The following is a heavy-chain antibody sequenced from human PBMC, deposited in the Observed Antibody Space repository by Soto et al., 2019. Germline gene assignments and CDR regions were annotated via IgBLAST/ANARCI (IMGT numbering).Heavy chain of an antibody. CDR3: TSRHYDILPASFGAMDV. J-gene: IGHJ6*02. D-gene: IGHD3-9*01. CDR2: IRGKPNNYAT. V-gene: IGHV3-73*02. CDR1: GFTFSGSA. Sequence: EVQLVESGGGLVQPGGSLKLSCAASGFTFSGSAIHWVRQASGKGLEWVGRIRGKPNNYATAYVASVKGRFTISRDDSKNPAYLQLNGLKTEDTAVYYCTSRHYDILPASFGAMDVWGQGTTVTVSS.